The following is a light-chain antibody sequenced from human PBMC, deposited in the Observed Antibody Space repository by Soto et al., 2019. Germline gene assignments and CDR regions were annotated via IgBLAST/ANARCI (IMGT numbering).Light chain of an antibody. CDR1: QDIKSY. CDR3: QQVNVYPIT. J-gene: IGKJ5*01. Sequence: EIQLTQSPAFLSASVGDRVTIACRASQDIKSYLAWYQQKPGKAPKLLIYPASTLQSGVPSRFSGSGSGTEFTLTISSLQPEDFATYHCQQVNVYPITFAQGTRLAIK. CDR2: PAS. V-gene: IGKV1-9*01.